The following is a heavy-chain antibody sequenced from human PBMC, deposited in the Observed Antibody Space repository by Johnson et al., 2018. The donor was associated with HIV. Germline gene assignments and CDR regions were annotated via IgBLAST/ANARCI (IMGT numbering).Heavy chain of an antibody. V-gene: IGHV3-7*01. D-gene: IGHD1-26*01. CDR3: AREGEDAFDI. J-gene: IGHJ3*02. CDR1: GFTFSNAW. Sequence: VQLVESGGGLVKPGGSLRLSCAASGFTFSNAWMSWVRQAPGEGLEWVANINQDGSEKNYVDSVKGRFTISRDNSKNTLYLQMNSLRVEDTAVYYCAREGEDAFDIWGQGTMVTVSS. CDR2: INQDGSEK.